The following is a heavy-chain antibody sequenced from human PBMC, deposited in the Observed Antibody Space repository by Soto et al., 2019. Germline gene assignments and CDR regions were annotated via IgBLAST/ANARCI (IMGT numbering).Heavy chain of an antibody. D-gene: IGHD6-19*01. Sequence: GGSLRLSCAASGFTFSSYGMHWVRQAPGKGLEWVAVISYDGSNKYYADSVKGRFTISRDNSKNTLYLQMNSLRAEDTAVYYCAKDSVSAVAGMIYYYYGMDVWGQGTTVTVSS. CDR3: AKDSVSAVAGMIYYYYGMDV. CDR1: GFTFSSYG. J-gene: IGHJ6*02. V-gene: IGHV3-30*18. CDR2: ISYDGSNK.